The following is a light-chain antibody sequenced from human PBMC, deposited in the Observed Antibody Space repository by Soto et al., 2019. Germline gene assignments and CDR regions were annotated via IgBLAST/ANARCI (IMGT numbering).Light chain of an antibody. J-gene: IGLJ2*01. CDR3: QVWDSSSDHVV. V-gene: IGLV3-21*04. CDR1: NIGSKS. CDR2: YDS. Sequence: SYELTQPPSVSVAPGKTARITCGGNNIGSKSVHWYQQNPGQAPVLVIYYDSDRPSGIPERFSGSNSGNTATLTISRVEAGDEAVYYCQVWDSSSDHVVFGGGTKLTVL.